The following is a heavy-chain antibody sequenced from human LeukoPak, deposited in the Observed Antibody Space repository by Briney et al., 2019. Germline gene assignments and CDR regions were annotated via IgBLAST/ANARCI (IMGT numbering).Heavy chain of an antibody. CDR3: ARELYSGSYPDAFDI. CDR1: GGSFTSSSYY. Sequence: PSETLSLTCTVSGGSFTSSSYYWGWIRQPPGKGLEWIGSIYYDGNTYYNPSLKSQVTISVDTSKNQFSLKLTSVTAADTAVYYCARELYSGSYPDAFDIWGQGTLVTVSS. V-gene: IGHV4-39*07. D-gene: IGHD1-26*01. CDR2: IYYDGNT. J-gene: IGHJ3*02.